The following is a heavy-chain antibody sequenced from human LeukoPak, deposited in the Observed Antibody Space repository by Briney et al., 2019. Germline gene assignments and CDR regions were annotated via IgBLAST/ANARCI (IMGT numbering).Heavy chain of an antibody. J-gene: IGHJ4*02. V-gene: IGHV3-30*04. CDR3: ARLKAVAGPHYYFDY. CDR2: ISYDGSNK. D-gene: IGHD6-19*01. Sequence: GGSLRLSCTASGFTFGDYTMHWVRQAPGKGLEWVAVISYDGSNKDYADSVKGRFTISRDDSKNTLFLQMNSLRIDDTAVYYCARLKAVAGPHYYFDYWGQGTLVTVSS. CDR1: GFTFGDYT.